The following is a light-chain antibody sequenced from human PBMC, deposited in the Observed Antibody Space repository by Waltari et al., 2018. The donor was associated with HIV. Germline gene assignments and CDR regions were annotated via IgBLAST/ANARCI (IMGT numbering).Light chain of an antibody. CDR2: GNN. J-gene: IGLJ3*02. CDR1: SSNIGAGYD. Sequence: QSVLTQPPSVSGAPGQRVTISCTGTSSNIGAGYDVQWYQHLPGTAPKLLIYGNNNRPSGVSDRFSGSKSGTSASLAITGLQTDDEADYYCQSYDSSLSGWVFGGGTKLTVL. V-gene: IGLV1-40*01. CDR3: QSYDSSLSGWV.